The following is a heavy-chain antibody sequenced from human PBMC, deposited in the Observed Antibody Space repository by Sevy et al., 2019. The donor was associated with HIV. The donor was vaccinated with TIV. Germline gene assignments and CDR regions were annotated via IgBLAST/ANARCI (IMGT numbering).Heavy chain of an antibody. CDR2: ISAYNGNT. V-gene: IGHV1-18*01. Sequence: ASVKVSCKVSGYTFTSYGISWVRQAPGQGLEWMGWISAYNGNTNYTQKLQGRVTMTTDTSTSTAYMELRSLRSDDTAVYYCARVLLVGDSVYGKDVWGQGTTVTVSS. CDR3: ARVLLVGDSVYGKDV. J-gene: IGHJ6*02. D-gene: IGHD4-17*01. CDR1: GYTFTSYG.